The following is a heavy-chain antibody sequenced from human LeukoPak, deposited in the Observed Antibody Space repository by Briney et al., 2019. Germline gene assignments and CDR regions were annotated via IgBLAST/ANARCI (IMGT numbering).Heavy chain of an antibody. CDR1: GYTFTGYY. D-gene: IGHD3-9*01. CDR2: INPNSGGT. CDR3: ARLRTYYDILTDN. J-gene: IGHJ4*02. V-gene: IGHV1-2*02. Sequence: GASVKVSCKASGYTFTGYYMHWVRQAPGQGLEWMGWINPNSGGTNYAQKFQGRVTMTRDTSISTAYMELSRLRSDDTAAYYCARLRTYYDILTDNWGQGTLVTVSS.